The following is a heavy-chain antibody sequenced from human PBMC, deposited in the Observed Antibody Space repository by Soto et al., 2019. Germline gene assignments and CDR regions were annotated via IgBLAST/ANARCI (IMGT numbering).Heavy chain of an antibody. Sequence: EVQLLESGGGLVQPGGSLRLSCAASGFTFSSYAMSWVRQAPGKGLEWVSAISGSGGSTYYADSAKGRFTISRDNCKNPLYLEMSNLRAEDTAGYYCAKDSGGYCSGGSCYLGSLGADYYYGMDVCGQGTTVTVSS. CDR1: GFTFSSYA. J-gene: IGHJ6*02. CDR2: ISGSGGST. D-gene: IGHD2-15*01. CDR3: AKDSGGYCSGGSCYLGSLGADYYYGMDV. V-gene: IGHV3-23*01.